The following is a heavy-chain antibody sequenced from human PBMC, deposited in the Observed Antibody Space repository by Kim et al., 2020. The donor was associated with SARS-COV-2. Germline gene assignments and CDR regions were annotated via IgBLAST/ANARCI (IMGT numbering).Heavy chain of an antibody. Sequence: GGSLRLSCAASGFTFSSYGMHWVRQAPGKGLEWVAVIWYDGSNKYYADSVKGRFTISRDNSKNTLYLQMNSLRAEDTAVYYCARDQYIAALDYWGQGTLVTVSS. CDR1: GFTFSSYG. CDR2: IWYDGSNK. CDR3: ARDQYIAALDY. J-gene: IGHJ4*02. V-gene: IGHV3-33*01. D-gene: IGHD6-13*01.